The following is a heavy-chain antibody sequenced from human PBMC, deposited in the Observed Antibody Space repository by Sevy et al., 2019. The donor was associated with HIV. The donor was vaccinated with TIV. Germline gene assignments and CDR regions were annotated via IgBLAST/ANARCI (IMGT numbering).Heavy chain of an antibody. CDR3: ARHCSSTSCSHAFDI. V-gene: IGHV4-34*01. Sequence: SETLSLTCAVYGGSFSGYYWSWIRQPPGKGLEWIGEINHSGSTNYNPSLKSRFTISGDTSKNQFSLKLSSVTAADTAVYYCARHCSSTSCSHAFDIWGQGTMVTVSS. CDR1: GGSFSGYY. D-gene: IGHD2-2*01. J-gene: IGHJ3*02. CDR2: INHSGST.